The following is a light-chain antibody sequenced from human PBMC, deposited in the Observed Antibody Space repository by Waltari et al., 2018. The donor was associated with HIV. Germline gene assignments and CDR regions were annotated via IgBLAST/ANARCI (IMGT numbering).Light chain of an antibody. CDR1: QSVSSNY. J-gene: IGKJ2*01. CDR2: GAS. Sequence: EIVLTQSPGTLSLSPGERGTLSCRASQSVSSNYLAWYQQKPGQAPRLLIYGASSRATGIPDRFSGSGSGTDFTLTISRLEPEDFAVYYCQQYGNSPYTFGQGTKLEIK. CDR3: QQYGNSPYT. V-gene: IGKV3-20*01.